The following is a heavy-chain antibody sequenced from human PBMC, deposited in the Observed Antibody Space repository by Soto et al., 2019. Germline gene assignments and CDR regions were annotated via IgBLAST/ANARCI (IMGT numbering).Heavy chain of an antibody. V-gene: IGHV4-39*01. CDR2: IYYSGRT. Sequence: QLQLQESGPGLVKPSETLSLTCTVSGGSISSSSYYWGWIRQPPGKGLEWIGSIYYSGRTYYNPSLKSRVTIPVDTSKNQFSLKLSSVTAADTAVYYCASQYYDILTGPSGYFDYWGQGTLVTVSS. J-gene: IGHJ4*02. CDR1: GGSISSSSYY. CDR3: ASQYYDILTGPSGYFDY. D-gene: IGHD3-9*01.